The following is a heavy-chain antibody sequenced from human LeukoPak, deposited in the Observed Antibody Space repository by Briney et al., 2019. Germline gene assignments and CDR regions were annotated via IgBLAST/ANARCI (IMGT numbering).Heavy chain of an antibody. D-gene: IGHD5-18*01. Sequence: PGGSLRLSCAASGCTFSNYDMSWLRLAPGKGLEWVSAISGSGGSTYYAESAERRVSISRDNSKNTLYVQMNTLRADRPAHCYGWKRGKRNSNYYAYPNHYFDYWGQGTLVTVSS. CDR2: ISGSGGST. CDR1: GCTFSNYD. CDR3: WKRGKRNSNYYAYPNHYFDY. J-gene: IGHJ4*02. V-gene: IGHV3-23*01.